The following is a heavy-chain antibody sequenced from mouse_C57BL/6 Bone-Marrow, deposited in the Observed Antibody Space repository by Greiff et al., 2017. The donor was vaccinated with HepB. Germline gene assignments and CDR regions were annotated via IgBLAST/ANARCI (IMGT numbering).Heavy chain of an antibody. CDR3: ARRQLRLPYAMDY. V-gene: IGHV5-9*01. J-gene: IGHJ4*01. Sequence: EVKVVESGGGLVKPGGSLKLSCAASGFTFSSYTMSWVRQTPEKRLEWVATISGGGGNTYYPDSVKGRFTISRDNAKNTLYLQMSSLRSEDTALYYCARRQLRLPYAMDYWGQGTSVTVSS. CDR1: GFTFSSYT. CDR2: ISGGGGNT. D-gene: IGHD3-2*02.